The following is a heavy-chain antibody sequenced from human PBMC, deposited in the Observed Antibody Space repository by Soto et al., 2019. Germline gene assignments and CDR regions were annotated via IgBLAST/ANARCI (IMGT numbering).Heavy chain of an antibody. D-gene: IGHD3-10*01. CDR1: GGSFSGYY. J-gene: IGHJ6*02. V-gene: IGHV4-34*01. CDR2: INHSGST. Sequence: SDTLSLTCAVYGGSFSGYYWSWIRQPPGKGLEWIGEINHSGSTNYNPSLKSRVTISVDTSKNQFSLKLSSVTAADTAVYYCARVSGIYYYGMDVWGQGTTVTVSS. CDR3: ARVSGIYYYGMDV.